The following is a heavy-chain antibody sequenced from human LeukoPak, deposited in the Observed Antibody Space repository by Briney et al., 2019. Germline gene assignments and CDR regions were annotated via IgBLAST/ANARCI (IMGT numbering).Heavy chain of an antibody. CDR2: IFSNDEK. CDR3: ARILRGSFYDYVWGSYRPLDY. CDR1: GFSLSNARMG. J-gene: IGHJ4*02. V-gene: IGHV2-26*01. D-gene: IGHD3-16*02. Sequence: SGPTLVNPTETLTLTCTVSGFSLSNARMGVSWIRQPPGKALEWLAHIFSNDEKSYSTSLKSRVTISKDTSKSQVVLTMTNMDPVDTATYHCARILRGSFYDYVWGSYRPLDYWGQGTLVTVSS.